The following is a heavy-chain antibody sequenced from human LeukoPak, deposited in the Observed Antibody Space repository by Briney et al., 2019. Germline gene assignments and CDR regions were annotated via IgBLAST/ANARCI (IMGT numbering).Heavy chain of an antibody. CDR2: ISGSGGST. J-gene: IGHJ4*02. V-gene: IGHV3-23*01. CDR1: GFTFSSYA. D-gene: IGHD6-13*01. Sequence: GGSLRLSCAASGFTFSSYAMSWVRQAPGKGLEWVSAISGSGGSTYYADSVKGRFTISRDNAKNSLYLQMNSLRAEDTAVYYCARDHIAAAGTHGYWGQGTLVTVSS. CDR3: ARDHIAAAGTHGY.